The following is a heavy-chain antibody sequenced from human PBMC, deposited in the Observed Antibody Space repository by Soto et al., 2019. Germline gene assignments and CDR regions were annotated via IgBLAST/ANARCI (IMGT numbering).Heavy chain of an antibody. CDR3: ATGGHNDGYNFYHGMDV. Sequence: QVQVVQSGAEVKKPGSSVKVSCKVSGGIFTNNAISWVRQAPGQGLEWLGGVIPLFATACYAQIFRGGLRTSADGATTTVYMELRGLTSADTAVYFCATGGHNDGYNFYHGMDVWGQGTTVTVS. D-gene: IGHD5-18*01. V-gene: IGHV1-69*01. CDR1: GGIFTNNA. J-gene: IGHJ6*02. CDR2: VIPLFATA.